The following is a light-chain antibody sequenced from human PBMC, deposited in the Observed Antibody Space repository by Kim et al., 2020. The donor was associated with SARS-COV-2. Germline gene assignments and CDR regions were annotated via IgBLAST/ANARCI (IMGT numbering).Light chain of an antibody. CDR3: QQYHNSPRT. V-gene: IGKV3-15*01. CDR2: GAS. J-gene: IGKJ1*01. Sequence: ETVMTQSPVTLSVSRGERVTLSCRASQFLSSSLAWYQQKPGQAPRLLIYGASTWATGVPVRFSGSGSGTEFTLTISSLQPEDFAVYYCQQYHNSPRTFGLGTKVDIK. CDR1: QFLSSS.